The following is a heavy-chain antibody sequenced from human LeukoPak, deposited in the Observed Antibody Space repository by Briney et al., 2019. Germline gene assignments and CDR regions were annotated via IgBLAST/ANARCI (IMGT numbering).Heavy chain of an antibody. V-gene: IGHV3-15*01. CDR2: IKSKTEGGTT. J-gene: IGHJ4*02. Sequence: GGSLRLSCAASGFTFSNAWMSWVRQAPGKGLKWVGRIKSKTEGGTTDYAAPVKGRFTISRDDSKNTLYLQMSGLITEDTAVYYCSVAIYSNYKNWGQGTLVTVSS. CDR3: SVAIYSNYKN. CDR1: GFTFSNAW. D-gene: IGHD4-11*01.